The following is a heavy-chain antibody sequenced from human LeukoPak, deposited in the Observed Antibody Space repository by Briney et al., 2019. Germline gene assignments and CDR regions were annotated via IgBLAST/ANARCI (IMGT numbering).Heavy chain of an antibody. J-gene: IGHJ6*02. CDR3: LVHLRYFDWLGRVMTYGMDV. D-gene: IGHD3-9*01. CDR1: GYTFTCYY. V-gene: IGHV1-2*02. Sequence: ASVKVSCKASGYTFTCYYMHWVRQAPGQGPEWMGWINPNSGGTNYAQKFQGRVTMTRDTSISTAYMELSRLRSDDTAVYYCLVHLRYFDWLGRVMTYGMDVWGQGTTVTVSS. CDR2: INPNSGGT.